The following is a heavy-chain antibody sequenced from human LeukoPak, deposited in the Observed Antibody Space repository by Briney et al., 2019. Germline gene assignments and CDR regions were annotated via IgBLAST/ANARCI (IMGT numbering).Heavy chain of an antibody. V-gene: IGHV3-30*18. J-gene: IGHJ4*02. CDR1: GFTFGSYG. Sequence: PGRSLRLSCAASGFTFGSYGMHWVRQAPGKGLEWVAVISCDGSNKYYADSVKGRFTISRDNSKNTLSLQMSSLRTEDTAVYHCAKGVSSWYYFDNWGQGTLVTVSS. D-gene: IGHD6-13*01. CDR3: AKGVSSWYYFDN. CDR2: ISCDGSNK.